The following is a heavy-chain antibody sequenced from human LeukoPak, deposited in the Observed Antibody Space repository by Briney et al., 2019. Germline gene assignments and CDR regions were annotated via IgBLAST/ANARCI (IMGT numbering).Heavy chain of an antibody. D-gene: IGHD6-19*01. CDR3: VRRGDASSGWGDHDF. Sequence: GGSLRLSCAASGFTFNRNAISWVRQAPGKGLEWVTTIGGSGDKTFYADSVKGRFTISRDNSKNMVHLQMNSLTGEDTALYYCVRRGDASSGWGDHDFWGQGALVTVSS. V-gene: IGHV3-23*01. CDR2: IGGSGDKT. J-gene: IGHJ4*02. CDR1: GFTFNRNA.